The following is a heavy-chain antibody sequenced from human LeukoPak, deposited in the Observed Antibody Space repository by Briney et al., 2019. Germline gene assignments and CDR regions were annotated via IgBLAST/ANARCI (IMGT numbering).Heavy chain of an antibody. CDR1: GFTFSSHG. CDR2: ISGSGDNT. D-gene: IGHD2-2*01. V-gene: IGHV3-23*01. Sequence: PGGSLRLSCAASGFTFSSHGMSWVRQAPGKGLEWVSTISGSGDNTHYADSVKGRFTISRDNSKNTLYLQMNSLRAEDTAVYYCAKGGGTSHLGWFDPWGQGTLVTVSS. CDR3: AKGGGTSHLGWFDP. J-gene: IGHJ5*02.